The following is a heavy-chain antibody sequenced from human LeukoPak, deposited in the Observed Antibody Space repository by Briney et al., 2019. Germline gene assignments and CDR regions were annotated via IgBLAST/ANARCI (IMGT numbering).Heavy chain of an antibody. Sequence: VASVKVSCKASGYTFTGYYMHWVRQAPGQGLEWMGWINPNSGGTNYAQKFQGRVTMTRDTSISTAYMELSRLRSDDTAVYYCARDLGIAAAGWFDPWGQGTLVTVSS. D-gene: IGHD6-13*01. CDR3: ARDLGIAAAGWFDP. J-gene: IGHJ5*02. V-gene: IGHV1-2*02. CDR2: INPNSGGT. CDR1: GYTFTGYY.